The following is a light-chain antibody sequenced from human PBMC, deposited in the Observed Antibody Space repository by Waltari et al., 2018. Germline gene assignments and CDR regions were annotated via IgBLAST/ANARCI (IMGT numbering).Light chain of an antibody. V-gene: IGLV3-25*03. CDR2: KDI. CDR1: ALRKQY. Sequence: SDEVTQPPSVSVSAGQTARITCSGDALRKQYGYWYQQKPGQAPVVLIYKDIERPSGIPERFSGSTSGTTVTLTISGVQAEDEADYYCQSADNSGTVIFGGGTKVTVL. CDR3: QSADNSGTVI. J-gene: IGLJ2*01.